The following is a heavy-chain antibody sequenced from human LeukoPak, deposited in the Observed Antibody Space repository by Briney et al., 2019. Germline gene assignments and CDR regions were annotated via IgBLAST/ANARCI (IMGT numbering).Heavy chain of an antibody. V-gene: IGHV4-39*01. CDR1: GGSISSSSYY. Sequence: SETLSLTCTVSGGSISSSSYYWGWIRQPPGKGLEWIGSIYYSRSTYYNPSLKSRVTISVDTSKNQFSLKLSSVTAADTAVYYCAREGDCSGGSCYYYYYMDVWGKGTTVTVSS. D-gene: IGHD2-15*01. CDR3: AREGDCSGGSCYYYYYMDV. CDR2: IYYSRST. J-gene: IGHJ6*03.